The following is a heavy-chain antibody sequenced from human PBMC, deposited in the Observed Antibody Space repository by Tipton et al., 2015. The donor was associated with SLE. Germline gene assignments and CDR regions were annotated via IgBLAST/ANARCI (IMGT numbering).Heavy chain of an antibody. J-gene: IGHJ4*02. Sequence: QVQLVQSGAEVKRPGASVKVSCKASGYTFTSYGISWVRQAPGQGLEWMGWISAYNGNTDYAQKFQGKVTMTTDTSTTTVYMELRSLRSDDTAVYYCSRGEQFYPWNFDYWGQGTLVTVSS. CDR1: GYTFTSYG. CDR3: SRGEQFYPWNFDY. V-gene: IGHV1-18*01. D-gene: IGHD6-19*01. CDR2: ISAYNGNT.